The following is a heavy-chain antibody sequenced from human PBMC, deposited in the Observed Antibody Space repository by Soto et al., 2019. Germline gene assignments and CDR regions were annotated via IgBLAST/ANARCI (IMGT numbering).Heavy chain of an antibody. Sequence: QITLNESGPTQVKPRQILTLTCTFSGFSLTTSGVGVGWIRQSPGKAPEWLALIYWDDDKRYSPSLKSRLTITKDTSKNQVYLTMADLEPADTATYYCAHRVLRTVFGLVTTTAIYFDFCGQGTPVAVSS. CDR3: AHRVLRTVFGLVTTTAIYFDF. CDR1: GFSLTTSGVG. CDR2: IYWDDDK. V-gene: IGHV2-5*02. D-gene: IGHD3-3*01. J-gene: IGHJ4*02.